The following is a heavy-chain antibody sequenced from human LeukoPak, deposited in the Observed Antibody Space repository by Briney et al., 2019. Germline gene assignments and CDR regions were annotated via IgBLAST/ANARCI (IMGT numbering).Heavy chain of an antibody. CDR3: ARDSSGDYRIDY. Sequence: PSETLSLTCTVSGGSISSYYWSWIRQPPGKGPEWIGYVFHSGSTNYNPSLKSRVTISVDTSKNQFSLKLTSVTAADTAVYYCARDSSGDYRIDYWGQGTLVTVSS. CDR1: GGSISSYY. CDR2: VFHSGST. D-gene: IGHD3-22*01. V-gene: IGHV4-59*08. J-gene: IGHJ4*02.